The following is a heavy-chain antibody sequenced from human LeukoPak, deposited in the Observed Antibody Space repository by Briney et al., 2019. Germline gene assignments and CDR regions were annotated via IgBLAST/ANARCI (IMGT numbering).Heavy chain of an antibody. D-gene: IGHD6-19*01. CDR3: ARDKPIAVVPRPFDI. Sequence: VGSLRLSCAASGFSFSSYWMSWVRQAPGKGLEWVANIKQDGSEKYYVDSVKGRFTISRDNAKNSLYLQMNSLRAEDTAVYYCARDKPIAVVPRPFDIWGQGTMVTVSS. CDR2: IKQDGSEK. J-gene: IGHJ3*02. CDR1: GFSFSSYW. V-gene: IGHV3-7*01.